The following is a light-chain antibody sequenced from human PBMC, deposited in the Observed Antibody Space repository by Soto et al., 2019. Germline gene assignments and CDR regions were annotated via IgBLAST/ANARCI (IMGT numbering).Light chain of an antibody. J-gene: IGLJ2*01. CDR1: RSNIGIKP. Sequence: QSVLTQPPSASGTPGQRVTISCSGSRSNIGIKPVHWYQQLPGTAPRRLVSSDNERPSGVPERFSGSKSGTSAPLAISGLQSDDEADYYCAAWDDSLAGVVFGGGTKLTVL. CDR2: SDN. V-gene: IGLV1-44*01. CDR3: AAWDDSLAGVV.